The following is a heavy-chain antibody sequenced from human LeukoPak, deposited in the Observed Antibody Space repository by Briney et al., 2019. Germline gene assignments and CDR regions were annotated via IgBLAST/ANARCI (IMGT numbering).Heavy chain of an antibody. CDR2: IYTSGST. V-gene: IGHV4-61*02. D-gene: IGHD3-3*01. CDR3: ARGPYSDFWSGYPYFDY. Sequence: PSQTLSLTCTVSGGSISSGSFYWSWVRQPAGKGLELIGRIYTSGSTNYNPSLKSRVTISVDTSKNHFSLRLSSVTAADTAVHYCARGPYSDFWSGYPYFDYWGQGTLVTVSS. CDR1: GGSISSGSFY. J-gene: IGHJ4*02.